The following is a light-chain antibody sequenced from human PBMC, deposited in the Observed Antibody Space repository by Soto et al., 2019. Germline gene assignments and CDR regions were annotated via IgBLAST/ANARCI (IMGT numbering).Light chain of an antibody. J-gene: IGKJ1*01. CDR1: QSVGTK. CDR2: GAS. Sequence: EIVMTQSPGTLSVSPGERAALSCRASQSVGTKLACYQQKPGQAPRLLIFGASTRAAGIPARFSGSGSGTDFTLPISSLQSVDFAVYHCQHYDDWPWTFGQGTKVDIK. CDR3: QHYDDWPWT. V-gene: IGKV3-15*01.